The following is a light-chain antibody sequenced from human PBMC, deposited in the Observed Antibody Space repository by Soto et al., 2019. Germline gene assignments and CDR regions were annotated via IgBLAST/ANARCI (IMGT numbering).Light chain of an antibody. CDR3: QPYDALWT. V-gene: IGKV1-5*01. CDR2: DAA. J-gene: IGKJ1*01. CDR1: QTISTR. Sequence: DIQMTQSPSTLSASVGDRVTITCRASQTISTRLAWYQQKPGKAPKLLVYDAATLESGVSSGFSGSASGTESALIISSLQADDFATYSCQPYDALWTFCRATKVEIK.